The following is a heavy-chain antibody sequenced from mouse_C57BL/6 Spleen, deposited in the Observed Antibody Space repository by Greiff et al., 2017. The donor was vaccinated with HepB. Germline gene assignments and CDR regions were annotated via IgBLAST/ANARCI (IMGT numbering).Heavy chain of an antibody. CDR3: AREFYSNFFFDV. V-gene: IGHV5-16*01. CDR2: INYDGSST. CDR1: GFTFSDYY. J-gene: IGHJ1*03. D-gene: IGHD2-5*01. Sequence: DVQLVESAGGLVQPGSSMKLSCTASGFTFSDYYMAWVRQVPEKGLEWVANINYDGSSTYYLDSLKSRFIISRDNAKNILYLQMSSLKSEDTATYYCAREFYSNFFFDVWGTGTTVTVSS.